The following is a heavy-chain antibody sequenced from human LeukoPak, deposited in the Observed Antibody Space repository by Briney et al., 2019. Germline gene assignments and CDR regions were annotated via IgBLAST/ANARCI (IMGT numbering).Heavy chain of an antibody. J-gene: IGHJ4*02. Sequence: GGSLRLSCAASGFTFSSYAMSWVRQAPGKGLEWGSAISGSGGSTYYADSVKGRFTISRDNSKNTLYLQMNSLRAEDTAVYYCAKYRRVVVVVTDIDYWGQGTLVTVSS. D-gene: IGHD3-22*01. V-gene: IGHV3-23*01. CDR2: ISGSGGST. CDR1: GFTFSSYA. CDR3: AKYRRVVVVVTDIDY.